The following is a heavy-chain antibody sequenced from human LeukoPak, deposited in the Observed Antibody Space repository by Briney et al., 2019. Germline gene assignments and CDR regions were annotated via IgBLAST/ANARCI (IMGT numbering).Heavy chain of an antibody. V-gene: IGHV1-69*05. CDR3: AKRQALAPGGSLFDY. CDR2: IIPIFGTA. CDR1: GGTFSSYA. Sequence: ASVKVSCKASGGTFSSYAISWVRQAPGQGLEWMGGIIPIFGTANYAQKFQGRVTITTDESTSTAYMELSSLRSEDTALYYCAKRQALAPGGSLFDYWGQGTLVIVSS. J-gene: IGHJ4*02. D-gene: IGHD2-15*01.